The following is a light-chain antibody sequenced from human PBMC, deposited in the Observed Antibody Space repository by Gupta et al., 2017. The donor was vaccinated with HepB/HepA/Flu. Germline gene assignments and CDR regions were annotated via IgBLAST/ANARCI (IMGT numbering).Light chain of an antibody. V-gene: IGKV3-20*01. Sequence: EIVLTQSPGTLSLSPGERATLSCRASQSVSSSFVAWYQQKPGQAPRLLIYDASSRATGIPDRFSGSGSGTDFALTISRLESEDFAVYYCHQYGSSPKTFGQGTRVEIK. CDR3: HQYGSSPKT. J-gene: IGKJ1*01. CDR1: QSVSSSF. CDR2: DAS.